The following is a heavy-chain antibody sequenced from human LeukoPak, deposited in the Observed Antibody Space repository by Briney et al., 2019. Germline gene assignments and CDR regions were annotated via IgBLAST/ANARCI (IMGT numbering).Heavy chain of an antibody. V-gene: IGHV4-61*02. Sequence: SETLSLTCTVSGGSISSTNYYWTWIRQPAGKGLEWIGRIYTTGSPSYSPSLKSRVTISVDTPTNQFSLKLTSVSAADTAVYYCARDRGITTARGVPSWFDPWGQGTLVTVSS. CDR2: IYTTGSP. D-gene: IGHD3-10*01. CDR1: GGSISSTNYY. CDR3: ARDRGITTARGVPSWFDP. J-gene: IGHJ5*02.